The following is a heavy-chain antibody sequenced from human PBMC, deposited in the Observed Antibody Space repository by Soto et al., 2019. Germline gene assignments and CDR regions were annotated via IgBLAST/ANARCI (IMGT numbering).Heavy chain of an antibody. CDR2: IIPIFGTA. CDR1: GGTFSSYA. D-gene: IGHD6-19*01. J-gene: IGHJ4*02. CDR3: ARVDVYSSDLDDY. Sequence: QVQLVQSGAEVKKPGSSVKVSCKASGGTFSSYAISWVRQAPGQGLEWMGGIIPIFGTANYAQKFKGRVTITSDESTTTAYMELSSLRSEDTAVYYCARVDVYSSDLDDYWGQGTLVTVSS. V-gene: IGHV1-69*05.